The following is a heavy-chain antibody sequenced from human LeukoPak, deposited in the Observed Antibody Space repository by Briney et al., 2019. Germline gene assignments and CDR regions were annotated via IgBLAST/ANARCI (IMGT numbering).Heavy chain of an antibody. CDR2: ISYDGSNK. CDR3: AKVEGYDYGDYSDY. V-gene: IGHV3-30*18. D-gene: IGHD4-17*01. J-gene: IGHJ4*02. Sequence: GGSLRLSCAASGFTFSSYGMHWVRQAPGKGLEWVAVISYDGSNKYYADSVKGRFTISRDNSKNTLYLQMNSLRAEDTAVYYCAKVEGYDYGDYSDYWGQGTLVTVSS. CDR1: GFTFSSYG.